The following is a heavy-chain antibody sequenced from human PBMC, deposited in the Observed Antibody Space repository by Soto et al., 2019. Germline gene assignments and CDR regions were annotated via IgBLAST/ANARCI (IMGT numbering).Heavy chain of an antibody. V-gene: IGHV3-21*01. CDR3: ARVAY. J-gene: IGHJ4*02. CDR1: GFTFSRVS. CDR2: ISSGSSDT. Sequence: LRLSCEASGFTFSRVSMNWVRRVPGKGLEWVASISSGSSDTWYADSVKGRFIISRDNAQNSLFLQMNTLRPEDTAMYYCARVAYWGPGTQVTVSS.